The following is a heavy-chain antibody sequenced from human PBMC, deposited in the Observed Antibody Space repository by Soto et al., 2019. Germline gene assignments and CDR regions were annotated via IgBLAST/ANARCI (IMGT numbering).Heavy chain of an antibody. J-gene: IGHJ4*02. Sequence: ASVKVSCKASGYTFTSYGISWVRQAPGQGLEWIGWISAYNGNTNYAQELQGRVTMTTDTSTSTAYMELRSLRSDDTAVYYCARALSSSSADWDDYWGQGTLVTVSS. CDR3: ARALSSSSADWDDY. D-gene: IGHD6-6*01. CDR2: ISAYNGNT. CDR1: GYTFTSYG. V-gene: IGHV1-18*01.